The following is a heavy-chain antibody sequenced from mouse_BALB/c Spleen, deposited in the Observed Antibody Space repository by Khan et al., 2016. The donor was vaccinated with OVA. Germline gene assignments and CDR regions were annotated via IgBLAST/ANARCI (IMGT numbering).Heavy chain of an antibody. CDR2: ISYSGST. D-gene: IGHD1-1*01. Sequence: VQLQESGPGLVKPSQSLSLTCTVSGYSITSNYAWNWIRQFPGNKLEWMGYISYSGSTNYNPSLKSRISITRDTSKNQFFLQLNSVTTEDTATYYCARGNYYGYAMDYWGQGTSVTVSA. CDR3: ARGNYYGYAMDY. J-gene: IGHJ4*01. V-gene: IGHV3-2*02. CDR1: GYSITSNYA.